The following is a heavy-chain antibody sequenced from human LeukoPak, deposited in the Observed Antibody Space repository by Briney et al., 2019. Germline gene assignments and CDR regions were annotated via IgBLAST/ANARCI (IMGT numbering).Heavy chain of an antibody. CDR2: INPTNGDT. CDR3: AKVTHGAVAFDI. V-gene: IGHV1-2*02. Sequence: GASVKVSCKASGYTFTAYYMHWVRLAPGQGLEWVGWINPTNGDTKYAQRFQGRVTMTRDTSINTVYMELSRLRSDDTAVYYCAKVTHGAVAFDIWGQGTMVTVSS. D-gene: IGHD4/OR15-4a*01. J-gene: IGHJ3*02. CDR1: GYTFTAYY.